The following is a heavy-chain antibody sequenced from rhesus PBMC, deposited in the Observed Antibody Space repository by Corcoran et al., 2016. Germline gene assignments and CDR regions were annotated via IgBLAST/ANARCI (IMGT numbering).Heavy chain of an antibody. CDR2: VFGMRRSP. V-gene: IGHV4-173*01. D-gene: IGHD3-9*01. J-gene: IGHJ4*01. CDR3: ARPWEDDYRSSPFDA. CDR1: GGAISSNY. Sequence: QLQLQESGLGLVKRSDTRTLKGAVLGGAISSNYWSWNRQPPGKGRVWIGRVFGMRRSPAYSAFLHSRVTITSDTTLKRLLLKFISNTAADTACYFRARPWEDDYRSSPFDAWGQGVLVTVYS.